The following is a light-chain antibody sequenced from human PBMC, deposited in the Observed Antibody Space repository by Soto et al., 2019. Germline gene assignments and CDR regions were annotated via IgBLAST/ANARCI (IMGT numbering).Light chain of an antibody. CDR3: ASWYTILSVVL. J-gene: IGLJ2*01. CDR2: DSN. CDR1: SSNIGKTF. V-gene: IGLV1-51*01. Sequence: QSVLTQPPSVSAAPGQKVTISCSGSSSNIGKTFVIWYQQLPGAAPQVLIYDSNKRPSGIPDRFSGSRSCTSGSLDITGLQSGDEADYYCASWYTILSVVLFGGGTKLTFL.